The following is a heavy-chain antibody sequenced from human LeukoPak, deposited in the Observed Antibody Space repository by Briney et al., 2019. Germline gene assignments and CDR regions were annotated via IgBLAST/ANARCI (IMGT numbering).Heavy chain of an antibody. CDR3: ARESMVRGGGMDV. V-gene: IGHV3-43D*03. J-gene: IGHJ6*03. Sequence: PGGSLRLSCSASGFTFDDYAMHWVRQAPGKGLEWVSLISWDGGSTYYADSVKGRFTISRDNSKNSLYLQMNSLRTEDTALYYCARESMVRGGGMDVWGKGTTVTVSS. CDR1: GFTFDDYA. CDR2: ISWDGGST. D-gene: IGHD3-10*01.